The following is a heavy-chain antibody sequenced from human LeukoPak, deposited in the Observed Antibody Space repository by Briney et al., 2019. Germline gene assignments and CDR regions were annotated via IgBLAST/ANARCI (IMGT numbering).Heavy chain of an antibody. CDR2: IYYSGST. CDR3: ARQYDILTGYPYYFDY. J-gene: IGHJ4*02. V-gene: IGHV4-59*08. Sequence: SETLSLTCTVSGGSISSYYWSWIRQPPGKGLEWIGYIYYSGSTNYNPSLKSRVTISVDTSKNQFSLQLSSVTAADTAVYYCARQYDILTGYPYYFDYWGQGTLVTVSS. D-gene: IGHD3-9*01. CDR1: GGSISSYY.